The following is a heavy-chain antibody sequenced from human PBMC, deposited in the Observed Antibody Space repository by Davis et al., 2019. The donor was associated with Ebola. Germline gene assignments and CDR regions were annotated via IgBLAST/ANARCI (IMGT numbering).Heavy chain of an antibody. CDR1: GGSFSGYY. V-gene: IGHV4-34*01. CDR2: IYHSGST. J-gene: IGHJ5*02. Sequence: SETLSLTCAVYGGSFSGYYWGWIRQPPGKGLEWIGSIYHSGSTNYNPSLKSRVTISVDTSKNQFSLKLSSVTAADTAVYYCARGSLNWPGIAVASQAFDPWGQGTLVTVSS. D-gene: IGHD6-19*01. CDR3: ARGSLNWPGIAVASQAFDP.